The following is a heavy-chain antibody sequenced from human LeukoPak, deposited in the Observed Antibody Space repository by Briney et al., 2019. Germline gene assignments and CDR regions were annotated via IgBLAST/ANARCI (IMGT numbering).Heavy chain of an antibody. CDR2: INPSGGST. D-gene: IGHD3-16*02. J-gene: IGHJ4*02. Sequence: ASVKVSCKASGYTSTSYYMHWVRQAPGQGLEWMGIINPSGGSTSYAQKFQGRVTMTRDTSTSTVYMELSSLRSEDTAVYYCVSQPIPDYVWGSYRETELDWGQGTLVTVSS. CDR1: GYTSTSYY. CDR3: VSQPIPDYVWGSYRETELD. V-gene: IGHV1-46*01.